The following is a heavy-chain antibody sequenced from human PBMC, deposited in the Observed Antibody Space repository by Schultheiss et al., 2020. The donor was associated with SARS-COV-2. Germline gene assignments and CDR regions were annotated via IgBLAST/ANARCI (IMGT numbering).Heavy chain of an antibody. CDR1: GGSFSGYY. Sequence: SQTLSLTCAVYGGSFSGYYWSWIRQPPGKGLEWIGEINHSGSTNYNPSLKSRVTISVDTSKNQFSLKLSSVTAADTAVYYCARGRTAYFDYWGQGTLVTVSS. CDR3: ARGRTAYFDY. CDR2: INHSGST. J-gene: IGHJ4*02. D-gene: IGHD4-17*01. V-gene: IGHV4-34*01.